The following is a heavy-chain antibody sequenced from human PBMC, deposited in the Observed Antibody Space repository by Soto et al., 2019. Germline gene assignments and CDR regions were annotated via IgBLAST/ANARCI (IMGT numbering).Heavy chain of an antibody. V-gene: IGHV3-30-3*01. D-gene: IGHD4-17*01. CDR3: AREFYGDLAGFDY. Sequence: QVQLVESGGGVVQPGRSLRLSCAASGFTFSSYAMHWVRQAPGKGLEWVAVISYDGSNKYYADSVKGRFTISRDNSKNTVYLQMNSLRAEDTAVYYCAREFYGDLAGFDYWGQGTLVTVSS. J-gene: IGHJ4*02. CDR2: ISYDGSNK. CDR1: GFTFSSYA.